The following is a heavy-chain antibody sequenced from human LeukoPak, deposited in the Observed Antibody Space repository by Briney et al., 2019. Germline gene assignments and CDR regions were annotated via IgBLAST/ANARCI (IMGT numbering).Heavy chain of an antibody. CDR3: ARDPAITMIVLVKSVDAFDI. D-gene: IGHD3-22*01. CDR1: GYTFTSYG. V-gene: IGHV1-18*01. Sequence: GASVKVSCKASGYTFTSYGISWVRQAPGQGLEWMGWISAYNGNTNYAQKLQGRVTMTTDTSTSTAYMELRSLRSDDTAVYYCARDPAITMIVLVKSVDAFDIWGQGTMVTVSS. J-gene: IGHJ3*02. CDR2: ISAYNGNT.